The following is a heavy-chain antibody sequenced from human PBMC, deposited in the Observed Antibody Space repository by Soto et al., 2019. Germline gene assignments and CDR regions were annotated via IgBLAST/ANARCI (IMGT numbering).Heavy chain of an antibody. V-gene: IGHV1-2*02. J-gene: IGHJ4*02. Sequence: QVQLVQSGAEVKKPGASVKVSCKASGYTFTGYYMHWVRQAPGQGLEWMGWINPNSGGTNYVQKFQGRVTMTRDTSIRRAHMELSRLRSDDTAVYYCARLTVPIDIVLLPAASYDYWGQGTLVTVSS. D-gene: IGHD2-2*01. CDR1: GYTFTGYY. CDR2: INPNSGGT. CDR3: ARLTVPIDIVLLPAASYDY.